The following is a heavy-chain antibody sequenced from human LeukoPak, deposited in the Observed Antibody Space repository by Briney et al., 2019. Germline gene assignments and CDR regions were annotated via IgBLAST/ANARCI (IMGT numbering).Heavy chain of an antibody. CDR1: GFTFGGYA. CDR3: AKDGSGDYYYYYGMVV. J-gene: IGHJ6*02. Sequence: GRSLRLSCAASGFTFGGYAMHWVRQAPGKGLEWVSGISWSSGSICYADSVKGRFTISRDNAKSSLYLQMNSLRANDTALYYCAKDGSGDYYYYYGMVVCGQATTV. CDR2: ISWSSGSI. D-gene: IGHD2-15*01. V-gene: IGHV3-9*01.